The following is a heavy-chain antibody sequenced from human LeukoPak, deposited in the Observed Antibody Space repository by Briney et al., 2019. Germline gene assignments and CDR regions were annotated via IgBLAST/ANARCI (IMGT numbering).Heavy chain of an antibody. J-gene: IGHJ3*01. V-gene: IGHV1-69*06. Sequence: SVKVSCKASGGTFSSYAISWVRQAPGQGLEWMGGIIPIFGTANYAQKFQGRVTITADKSTSTAYMELSSLRSEDTAVYYCARGGHYYESSDYYYEGDAFDVWGQGTMVTVSS. CDR3: ARGGHYYESSDYYYEGDAFDV. D-gene: IGHD3-22*01. CDR1: GGTFSSYA. CDR2: IIPIFGTA.